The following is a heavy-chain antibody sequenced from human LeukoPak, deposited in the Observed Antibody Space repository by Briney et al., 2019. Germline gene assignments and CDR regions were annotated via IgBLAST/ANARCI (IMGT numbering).Heavy chain of an antibody. J-gene: IGHJ6*03. D-gene: IGHD3-10*01. Sequence: PGGSLRLSCAASGFTFDDYGMSWVRQAPGKGLEWVSGINWNGGSTAYADSVKGRFTISRDNARNSLYLQMNSLRAEDTALYYCASVEGSGKYYYYMDVWGKGTTVTVSS. CDR1: GFTFDDYG. V-gene: IGHV3-20*04. CDR2: INWNGGST. CDR3: ASVEGSGKYYYYMDV.